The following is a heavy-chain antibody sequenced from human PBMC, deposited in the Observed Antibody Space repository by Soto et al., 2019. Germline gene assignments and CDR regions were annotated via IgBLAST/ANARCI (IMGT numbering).Heavy chain of an antibody. CDR1: GFTFSSYG. CDR3: AREFSVALDY. V-gene: IGHV3-33*01. Sequence: GGSLRLSCAASGFTFSSYGMHWVRQAPGKGLEWVSVIWYDGSNKYYADSVKGRFTISRDNSKNTLYLQMNSLRAEDTAGYYCAREFSVALDYWGQGTLVTVSS. J-gene: IGHJ4*02. CDR2: IWYDGSNK.